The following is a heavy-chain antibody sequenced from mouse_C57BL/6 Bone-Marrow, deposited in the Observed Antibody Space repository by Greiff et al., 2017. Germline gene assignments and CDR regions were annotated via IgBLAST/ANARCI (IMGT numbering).Heavy chain of an antibody. J-gene: IGHJ2*01. CDR3: ASYYGSSYDY. D-gene: IGHD1-1*01. CDR1: GFSLTSYG. CDR2: IWSGGST. V-gene: IGHV2-2*01. Sequence: VKLQQSGPGLVQPSQSLSITCTVSGFSLTSYGVHWVRQSPGKGLEWLGVIWSGGSTDYNAAFISRLSISKDNSKSQVFFKMNSLQADDTAIYYCASYYGSSYDYWGQGTTLTVSS.